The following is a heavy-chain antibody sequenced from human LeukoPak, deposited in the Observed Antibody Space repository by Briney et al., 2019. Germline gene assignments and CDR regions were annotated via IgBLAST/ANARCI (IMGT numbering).Heavy chain of an antibody. J-gene: IGHJ4*02. V-gene: IGHV1-18*01. CDR1: GYTLTGYG. D-gene: IGHD1-26*01. CDR2: IGAYNGNT. CDR3: ARGKSPPVWAPSDY. Sequence: GASVKASCKPSGYTLTGYGISWVRQAPGHGLGWMGWIGAYNGNTNYAQKRQGRVTMTTDTSTSTAYMELRSLRSDDTAVYYCARGKSPPVWAPSDYWGQGTLVTVSS.